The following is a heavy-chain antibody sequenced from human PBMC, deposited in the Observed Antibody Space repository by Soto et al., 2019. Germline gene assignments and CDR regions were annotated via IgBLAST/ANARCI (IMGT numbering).Heavy chain of an antibody. V-gene: IGHV1-18*01. CDR3: ARYFWSGQLPFYFDQ. D-gene: IGHD3-3*01. Sequence: QVLLVQSGAEVKKPGASVKVSCKASGYTFNSYGVSWVRQAPGQWLEWMGGSSAYNGNTKYSQNLQGRVTMTIDTTTSSAYLEVRSLRSDDTAIYYCARYFWSGQLPFYFDQWGQGTLVTVSS. J-gene: IGHJ4*02. CDR1: GYTFNSYG. CDR2: SSAYNGNT.